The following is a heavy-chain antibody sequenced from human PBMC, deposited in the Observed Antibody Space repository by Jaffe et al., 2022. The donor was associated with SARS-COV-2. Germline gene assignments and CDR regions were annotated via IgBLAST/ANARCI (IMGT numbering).Heavy chain of an antibody. Sequence: QVQLQQWGAGLLKPSETLSLTCAVYGGSFSGYYWSWIRQPPGKGLEWIGEINHSGSTNYNPSLKSRVTISVDTSKNQFSLKLSSVTAADTAVYYCARGRSRVTGTAPYYYYGMDVWGQGTTVTVSS. D-gene: IGHD1-7*01. CDR1: GGSFSGYY. CDR2: INHSGST. V-gene: IGHV4-34*01. CDR3: ARGRSRVTGTAPYYYYGMDV. J-gene: IGHJ6*02.